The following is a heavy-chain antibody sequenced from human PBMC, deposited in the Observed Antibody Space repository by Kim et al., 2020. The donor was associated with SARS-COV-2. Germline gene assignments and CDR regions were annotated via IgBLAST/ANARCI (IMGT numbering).Heavy chain of an antibody. CDR3: ARLGCSSTSCSAFDI. D-gene: IGHD2-2*01. CDR2: IYYSGST. CDR1: GDSISSYY. J-gene: IGHJ3*02. Sequence: SETLSLTCTVSGDSISSYYWSWIRQPPGKGLEWIGYIYYSGSTNYNPSLKSRVTISVDTSKNQFSLKLSSVTAADTAVYYCARLGCSSTSCSAFDIWGQGTMVTVSS. V-gene: IGHV4-59*08.